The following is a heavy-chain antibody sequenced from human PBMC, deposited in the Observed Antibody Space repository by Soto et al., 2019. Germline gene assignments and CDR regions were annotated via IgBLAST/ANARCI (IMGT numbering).Heavy chain of an antibody. Sequence: ASVKVSCKASGYTFTSSGISWVRQAPGQGLEWMGWISAYNGNTKYSQKFQGRVTITRDTSASTAYMELSSLRSEDTAVYYCARDGITIFGVVNWFDPWGQGTLVTVSS. D-gene: IGHD3-3*01. J-gene: IGHJ5*02. CDR1: GYTFTSSG. V-gene: IGHV1-18*01. CDR3: ARDGITIFGVVNWFDP. CDR2: ISAYNGNT.